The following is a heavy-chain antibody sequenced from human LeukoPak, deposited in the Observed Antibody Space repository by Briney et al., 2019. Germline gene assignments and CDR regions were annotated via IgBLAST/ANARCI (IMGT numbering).Heavy chain of an antibody. CDR3: ARQRRYCSGDSCYQRTFDF. Sequence: GGSLRLSCAASGFTFSAYWMSWVRQAPGKGLEWVANIKQDGSEKYYVDSVKGRFTISRDNAKNSVYMQMNSPRAEDTAVYSCARQRRYCSGDSCYQRTFDFWGQGTLVTVSS. V-gene: IGHV3-7*01. CDR1: GFTFSAYW. CDR2: IKQDGSEK. J-gene: IGHJ4*02. D-gene: IGHD2-15*01.